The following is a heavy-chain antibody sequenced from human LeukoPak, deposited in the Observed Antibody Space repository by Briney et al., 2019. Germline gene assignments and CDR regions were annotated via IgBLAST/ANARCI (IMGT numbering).Heavy chain of an antibody. J-gene: IGHJ4*02. V-gene: IGHV4-30-2*01. CDR1: GGSFSGYS. CDR3: ARAAYGDESLFDY. Sequence: SETLSLTCAVYGGSFSGYSWSWIRQPPGKGLEWIGYIYHSGSTYYNPSLRSRVTISVDRSKNQFSLKLSSVTAADTAVYYCARAAYGDESLFDYWGQGTLVTVSS. CDR2: IYHSGST. D-gene: IGHD4-17*01.